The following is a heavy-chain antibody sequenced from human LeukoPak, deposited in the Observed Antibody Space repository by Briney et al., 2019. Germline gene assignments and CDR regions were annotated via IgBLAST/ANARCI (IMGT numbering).Heavy chain of an antibody. CDR1: GFTFSSSA. D-gene: IGHD3-16*01. J-gene: IGHJ6*03. V-gene: IGHV3-23*05. CDR3: AKGLRTGVGPYMGYHYYMDV. CDR2: INNVGSHI. Sequence: GGSLRLSCAASGFTFSSSAMNWVRQAPGKGLEWVSSINNVGSHIYYADSVKGRFTISRDNSYNTVSLQMNSLRDEDTGVYCCAKGLRTGVGPYMGYHYYMDVWGKGATVTVS.